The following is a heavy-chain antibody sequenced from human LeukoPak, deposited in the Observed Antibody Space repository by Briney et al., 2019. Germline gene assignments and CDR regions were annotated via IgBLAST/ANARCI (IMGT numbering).Heavy chain of an antibody. J-gene: IGHJ4*02. CDR1: GGSISSSSYY. Sequence: SETLSLTCTVSGGSISSSSYYWGWIRQPPGKGLEWIGSIYHSGSTYYNRSLKSRVTISVDTSKNQFSLKLSSVTAADTAVYYCARRTTYIGWRPSESPSCFDYWGQGALVTVSS. CDR3: ARRTTYIGWRPSESPSCFDY. V-gene: IGHV4-39*01. CDR2: IYHSGST. D-gene: IGHD2-21*02.